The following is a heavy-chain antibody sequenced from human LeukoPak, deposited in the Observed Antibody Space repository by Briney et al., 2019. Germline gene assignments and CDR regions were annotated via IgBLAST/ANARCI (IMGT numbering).Heavy chain of an antibody. J-gene: IGHJ4*02. CDR2: IGGSDGST. CDR1: GFTFSTHA. V-gene: IGHV3-23*01. D-gene: IGHD3-22*01. CDR3: AKRDSSGSYPYYFDY. Sequence: GGSLRLSCVASGFTFSTHAMSWVRLAPGKGLEWVSAIGGSDGSTYYADSVKGRFIISRDNSKDTLYLQMNSLRAEDTAVYYCAKRDSSGSYPYYFDYWGQGTLVTVSS.